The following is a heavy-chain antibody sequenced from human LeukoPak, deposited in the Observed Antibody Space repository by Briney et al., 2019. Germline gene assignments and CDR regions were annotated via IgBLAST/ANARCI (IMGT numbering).Heavy chain of an antibody. Sequence: GGSLRLSCAVSGFTFDDYGMSWVRQAPGKGLEWVSYISSSGSTIYYADSVKGRFTISRDNAKNSLYLQMNSLRAEDTAVYYCARDRGYYDQDYWGQGTLVTVSS. V-gene: IGHV3-48*03. CDR1: GFTFDDYG. CDR2: ISSSGSTI. J-gene: IGHJ4*02. CDR3: ARDRGYYDQDY. D-gene: IGHD3-22*01.